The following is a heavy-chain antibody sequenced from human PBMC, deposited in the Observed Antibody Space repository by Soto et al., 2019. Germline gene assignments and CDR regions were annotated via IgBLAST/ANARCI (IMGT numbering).Heavy chain of an antibody. CDR2: MSIGGEKT. D-gene: IGHD1-1*01. Sequence: EVQVFESGGGLVQPGGSLRLSCAASGFSFSDYSMAWVRQTPEKGLEWVSGMSIGGEKTFYIDSVKGRFIVSRDSSRATVYFQMNRLRVEDTAVYYCARWNGYGDLWGQGTLVTVSS. V-gene: IGHV3-23*01. CDR3: ARWNGYGDL. CDR1: GFSFSDYS. J-gene: IGHJ4*02.